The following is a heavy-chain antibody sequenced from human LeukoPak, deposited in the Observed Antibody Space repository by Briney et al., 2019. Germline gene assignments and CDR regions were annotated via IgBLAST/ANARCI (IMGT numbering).Heavy chain of an antibody. V-gene: IGHV1-69*13. D-gene: IGHD6-13*01. CDR3: AKEAVCSSSCPVRG. CDR1: GGTFSSYA. J-gene: IGHJ4*02. CDR2: IIPIFGTA. Sequence: GASVKVSCKASGGTFSSYAISWVRQAPGQGLEWMGGIIPIFGTANYAQKFQGRVTITADESTSTAYMELSSMRSEDTAVYYCAKEAVCSSSCPVRGWGQGTLVTVSS.